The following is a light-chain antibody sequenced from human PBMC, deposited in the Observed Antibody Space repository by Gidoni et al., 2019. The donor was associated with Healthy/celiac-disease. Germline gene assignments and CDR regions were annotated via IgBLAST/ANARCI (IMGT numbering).Light chain of an antibody. CDR1: QSVSSSY. Sequence: EIVLTQSPATLSLSKGERATLSCGASQSVSSSYLAWYQQKPGLAPRRLIYDASSRATGIPDRFSGSCSATDFTLTISRLEPEDFAVYYCQQYCSSREITFGPXTKVDIK. V-gene: IGKV3D-20*01. CDR3: QQYCSSREIT. J-gene: IGKJ3*01. CDR2: DAS.